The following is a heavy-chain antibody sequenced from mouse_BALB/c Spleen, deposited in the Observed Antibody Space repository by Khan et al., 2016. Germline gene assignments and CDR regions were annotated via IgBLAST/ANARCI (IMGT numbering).Heavy chain of an antibody. D-gene: IGHD2-3*01. Sequence: EVQLQESGPSLVKPSQTLSLTCSVTGDSITSGYWNWIRKFPGNKLEYMGYISYSGSTYYNPSLKSRISIIRDTSMIKYYLQLTSVTTEATSTYYCAKYDGYLFDYWSQGTTLAVSS. CDR3: AKYDGYLFDY. CDR1: GDSITSGY. J-gene: IGHJ2*01. CDR2: ISYSGST. V-gene: IGHV3-8*02.